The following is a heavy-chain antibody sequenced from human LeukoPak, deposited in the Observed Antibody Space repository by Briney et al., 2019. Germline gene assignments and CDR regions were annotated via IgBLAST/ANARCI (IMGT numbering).Heavy chain of an antibody. J-gene: IGHJ4*02. CDR3: ARLGEQLVPGFDY. Sequence: ASVKVSCKASGYTFTGYYMHWVRQAPGQGLEWMGWIDPNSGGTNYAQKFQGRVTMTRDTSISTAYMELSRLRSDDTAVYYCARLGEQLVPGFDYWGQGTLVTVSS. CDR1: GYTFTGYY. CDR2: IDPNSGGT. D-gene: IGHD6-6*01. V-gene: IGHV1-2*02.